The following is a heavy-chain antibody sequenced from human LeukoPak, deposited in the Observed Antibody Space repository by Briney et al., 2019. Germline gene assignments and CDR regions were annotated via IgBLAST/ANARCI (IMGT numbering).Heavy chain of an antibody. Sequence: PGRSLRLSCAASGFTFSSYAMHWVRQAPGKGLEWVAVISYDGSNKYYADSVKGRFTISRDNAQNTLYLQMSSLRVDDTAVYYCASDRVNYGLDVWGQGTTVSVSS. CDR2: ISYDGSNK. J-gene: IGHJ6*02. CDR3: ASDRVNYGLDV. V-gene: IGHV3-30-3*01. CDR1: GFTFSSYA.